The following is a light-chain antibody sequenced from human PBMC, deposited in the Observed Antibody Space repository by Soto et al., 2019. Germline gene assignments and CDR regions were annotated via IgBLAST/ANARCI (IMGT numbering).Light chain of an antibody. J-gene: IGLJ2*01. Sequence: QSALTQPPSASGSPGQSVTISCTGTSSDVGGYGYVSWYQQHPGKAPKLMIFEVTKRASGVPNRFSGSKSGNTASLTVSGLQAEDEADYHCSSYAGINTDVVFGGGTKLTVL. V-gene: IGLV2-8*01. CDR1: SSDVGGYGY. CDR2: EVT. CDR3: SSYAGINTDVV.